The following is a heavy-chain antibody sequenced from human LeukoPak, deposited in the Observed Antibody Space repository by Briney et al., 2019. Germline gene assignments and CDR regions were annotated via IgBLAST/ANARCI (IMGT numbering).Heavy chain of an antibody. Sequence: GRSLRLSCAASGFTFSTYSMNWVRQAPGKGMEWVSSITSSGSAIYYADSVKGRFTISRDNAKNPLSLQMNSLRAEHTAVYYCARDWKYKVHYWRQGTLVSVSS. CDR2: ITSSGSAI. D-gene: IGHD1-7*01. V-gene: IGHV3-21*01. CDR3: ARDWKYKVHY. CDR1: GFTFSTYS. J-gene: IGHJ4*02.